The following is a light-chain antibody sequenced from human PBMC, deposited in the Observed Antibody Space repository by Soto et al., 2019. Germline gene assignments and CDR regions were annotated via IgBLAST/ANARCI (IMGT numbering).Light chain of an antibody. CDR3: QQPNSLPQT. Sequence: IQLTQAPSALSAAVGDRVTITCRASQGISNYLAWYQQKPGKAPKLLIYAASTLQSGVPSRVSGSGSGTDFNLKISSLQHEAFATYYCQQPNSLPQTFGPGTKVDIK. CDR2: AAS. J-gene: IGKJ3*01. CDR1: QGISNY. V-gene: IGKV1-9*01.